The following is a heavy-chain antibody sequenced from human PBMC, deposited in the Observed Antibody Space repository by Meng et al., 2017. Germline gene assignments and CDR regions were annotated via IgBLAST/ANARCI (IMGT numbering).Heavy chain of an antibody. D-gene: IGHD3-16*02. CDR1: GFTFSSYW. J-gene: IGHJ4*02. CDR2: IKQDGSEK. CDR3: ASQKNTYYDYVWGSYRTFGFDY. V-gene: IGHV3-7*01. Sequence: GGSLRFSCAASGFTFSSYWMSWVRQAPGKGLEWVANIKQDGSEKYYVDSVKGRFTISRDNAKNSLYLQMNSLRAEDTAVYYCASQKNTYYDYVWGSYRTFGFDYWGQGTLVTVSS.